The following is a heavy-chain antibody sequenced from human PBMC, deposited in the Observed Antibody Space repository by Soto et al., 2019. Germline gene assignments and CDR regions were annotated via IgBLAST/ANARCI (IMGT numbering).Heavy chain of an antibody. J-gene: IGHJ6*02. CDR1: GFSLSTSGMR. Sequence: SGPTLVNPXQTLTLTCTFSGFSLSTSGMRVSWIRQPPGKALEWLARIDWDDDKFYSTSLKTRLTISKDTSKNQVVLTMTNMDPVDTATYYCARLHGGMDVWGQGTTVTVSS. CDR3: ARLHGGMDV. V-gene: IGHV2-70*04. CDR2: IDWDDDK.